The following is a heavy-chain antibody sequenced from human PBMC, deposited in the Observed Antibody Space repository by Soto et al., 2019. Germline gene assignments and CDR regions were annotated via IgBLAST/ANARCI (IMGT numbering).Heavy chain of an antibody. Sequence: GASVKVSCKASGYTFTGYYMHWVRQAPGQGLEWMGWINPNSGGTNCAQKFQGRVTMTRDTSISTAYMELSRLRSDDTAVYYCARDMQLELLRTLDYWGQGTLVTVSS. V-gene: IGHV1-2*02. CDR1: GYTFTGYY. D-gene: IGHD1-7*01. J-gene: IGHJ4*02. CDR3: ARDMQLELLRTLDY. CDR2: INPNSGGT.